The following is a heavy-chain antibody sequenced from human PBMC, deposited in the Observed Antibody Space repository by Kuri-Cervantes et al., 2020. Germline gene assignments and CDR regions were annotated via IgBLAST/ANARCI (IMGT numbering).Heavy chain of an antibody. Sequence: GESLKISCAASGFTFSSYGMHWVRQAPGKGLEWVAVISYDGGNKYYADSVKGRFTISRDNSKNTLYLQMNSLRAEDTAVYYCARGYSYADYWGQGTLVTVSS. V-gene: IGHV3-30*03. CDR1: GFTFSSYG. J-gene: IGHJ4*02. CDR3: ARGYSYADY. CDR2: ISYDGGNK. D-gene: IGHD5-18*01.